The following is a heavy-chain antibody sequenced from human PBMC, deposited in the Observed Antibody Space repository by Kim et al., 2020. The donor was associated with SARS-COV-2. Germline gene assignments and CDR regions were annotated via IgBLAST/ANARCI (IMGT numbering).Heavy chain of an antibody. Sequence: GGSLRLSCAASGFTFTNYWMSWVRQAPGKGLEWVGNIKQDGSEKYYVDSVKGRFTISRDNVKNSLFLQMSSLRVEDTAIYYCASPYTWPAYFDFWGQGTLVAVSS. D-gene: IGHD3-16*01. V-gene: IGHV3-7*03. CDR3: ASPYTWPAYFDF. J-gene: IGHJ4*02. CDR1: GFTFTNYW. CDR2: IKQDGSEK.